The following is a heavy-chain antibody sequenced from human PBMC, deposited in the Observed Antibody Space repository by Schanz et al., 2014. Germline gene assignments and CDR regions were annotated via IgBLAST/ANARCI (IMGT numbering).Heavy chain of an antibody. Sequence: QILLVQPGPEVKKPGASVTVSCKASGYDFHIYAYSWVRQAPGQGPEWIGWISGYTGDTKYAQKFQHRVNMTTDRTTSTVYMELRSLRFDDTAVYFCARLGTGMAVAGSVIDSYYYYMDVGGEGTTVTVSS. CDR3: ARLGTGMAVAGSVIDSYYYYMDV. J-gene: IGHJ6*03. V-gene: IGHV1-18*01. CDR1: GYDFHIYA. CDR2: ISGYTGDT. D-gene: IGHD6-19*01.